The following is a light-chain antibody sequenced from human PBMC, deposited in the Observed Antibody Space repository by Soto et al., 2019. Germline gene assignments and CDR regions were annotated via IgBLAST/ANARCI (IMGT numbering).Light chain of an antibody. J-gene: IGLJ3*02. CDR1: SSDVGAYIY. V-gene: IGLV2-14*01. CDR3: SSYTSSNTGV. Sequence: QSVLTQPASVSGSPGQSITISCTGTSSDVGAYIYVSWYQQHPGKAPKLMIYDVSNRPSGVSNRFSGSKSGNTASLTISGLQAEDEADYYCSSYTSSNTGVFGGGTKLTVL. CDR2: DVS.